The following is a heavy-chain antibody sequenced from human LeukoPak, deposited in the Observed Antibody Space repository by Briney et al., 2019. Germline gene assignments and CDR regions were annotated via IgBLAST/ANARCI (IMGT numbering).Heavy chain of an antibody. CDR3: ARVETLLGDYGMAV. V-gene: IGHV3-53*01. CDR2: IYSGGST. D-gene: IGHD3-16*01. J-gene: IGHJ6*01. CDR1: GFTVSSNY. Sequence: GGSLRLSCTASGFTVSSNYMIWVPQAPGKALEGVSVIYSGGSTYYADSVKGRFTISRDNYKNTLYLQMNRLRAEATAVCYCARVETLLGDYGMAVWGQGTTVTVSS.